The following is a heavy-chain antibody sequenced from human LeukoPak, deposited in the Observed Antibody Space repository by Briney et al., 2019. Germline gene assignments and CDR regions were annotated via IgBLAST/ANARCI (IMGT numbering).Heavy chain of an antibody. Sequence: SLRLSCTVSGFTFDDYAMHWVQHTPGKGLEWVAGITWNRDSIGYGDSVKGRFTISRDNVKNVLYLQMNSLRPEDTALYYCAKDLSSAITSALVLDVWGQGTTVIVS. V-gene: IGHV3-9*01. CDR1: GFTFDDYA. CDR2: ITWNRDSI. D-gene: IGHD3-22*01. CDR3: AKDLSSAITSALVLDV. J-gene: IGHJ6*02.